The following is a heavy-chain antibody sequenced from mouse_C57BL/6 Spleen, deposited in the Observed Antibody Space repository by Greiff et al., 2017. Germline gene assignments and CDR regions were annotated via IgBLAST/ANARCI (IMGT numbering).Heavy chain of an antibody. J-gene: IGHJ2*01. CDR3: ARNGPYYGNLFDY. D-gene: IGHD2-10*01. CDR1: GFSLTSYG. CDR2: IWSGGST. V-gene: IGHV2-2*01. Sequence: QVHVKQSGPGLVQPSQSLSITCTVSGFSLTSYGVHWVRQSPGKGLEWLGVIWSGGSTDYNAAFISRLSISKDNSKSQVFFKMNSLQADDTAIYYCARNGPYYGNLFDYWGQGTTLTVSS.